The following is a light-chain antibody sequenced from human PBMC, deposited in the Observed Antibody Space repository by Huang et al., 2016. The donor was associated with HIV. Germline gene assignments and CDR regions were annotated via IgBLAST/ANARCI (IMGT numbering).Light chain of an antibody. CDR3: QQYNHWPPVA. CDR1: QNIGSD. J-gene: IGKJ4*01. CDR2: GAA. V-gene: IGKV3-15*01. Sequence: EMLMTQSPATLSVSPGERASLPCRASQNIGSDLAWYQQKPGQAPRLLIYGAATRATGIAARFSGSGSGTEFTLTISSLQSEDSAVYYCQQYNHWPPVAFGGGTKVEIK.